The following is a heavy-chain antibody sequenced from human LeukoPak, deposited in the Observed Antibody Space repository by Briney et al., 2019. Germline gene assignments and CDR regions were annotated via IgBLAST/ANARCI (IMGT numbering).Heavy chain of an antibody. CDR1: GYSFTSYW. J-gene: IGHJ4*02. CDR2: IYPGDSDT. V-gene: IGHV5-51*01. D-gene: IGHD6-13*01. Sequence: GESLKISCKGSGYSFTSYWIGWVRQKPGKGLEWMGIIYPGDSDTRYSPSFQGQVTISADKSISTAYLQWSSLKASDTAMYYCARLTGGLGSSWPLVDYWGQGTVVTVSS. CDR3: ARLTGGLGSSWPLVDY.